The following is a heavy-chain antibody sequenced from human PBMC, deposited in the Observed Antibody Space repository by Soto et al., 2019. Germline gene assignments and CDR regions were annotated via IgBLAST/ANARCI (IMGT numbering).Heavy chain of an antibody. D-gene: IGHD5-18*01. CDR3: ARSGGQLWLNY. CDR2: SGPSDSYA. Sequence: GGSLKISCKGSGYSFTSYWISWVRQMPGKGLEWMGRSGPSDSYANYSPSFQGHVTISADKSISTAYLQWSSLKVSYTAMYYCARSGGQLWLNYWGQGTLVTVSS. J-gene: IGHJ4*02. CDR1: GYSFTSYW. V-gene: IGHV5-10-1*01.